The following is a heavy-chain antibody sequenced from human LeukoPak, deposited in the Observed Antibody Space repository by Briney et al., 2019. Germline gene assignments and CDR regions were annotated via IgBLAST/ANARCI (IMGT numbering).Heavy chain of an antibody. CDR2: INSDGSTT. CDR3: ARSRVEMATSLLDY. Sequence: PGGSLRLSCAASGFTFSNYLMHYVRQAPGKGLVWVSRINSDGSTTTYADSVKGRFTISRDNAKNTLYLQMNSLRAEDTAVYYCARSRVEMATSLLDYWGQGTLVTVSS. CDR1: GFTFSNYL. V-gene: IGHV3-74*01. D-gene: IGHD5-24*01. J-gene: IGHJ4*02.